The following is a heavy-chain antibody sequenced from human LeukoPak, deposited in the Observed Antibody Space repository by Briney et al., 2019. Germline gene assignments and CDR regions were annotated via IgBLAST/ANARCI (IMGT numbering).Heavy chain of an antibody. V-gene: IGHV3-21*01. CDR3: ARDFSGYDYNFDY. D-gene: IGHD5-12*01. J-gene: IGHJ4*02. Sequence: PGGSLRLSCAASGFTFSTYTMNWVRQAPGKGLEWVSFISSSSSYMYYADSVKGRFTISRDNTKMSLYLQMNSLRAEDTAVYYCARDFSGYDYNFDYWGQGTLVTVSS. CDR2: ISSSSSYM. CDR1: GFTFSTYT.